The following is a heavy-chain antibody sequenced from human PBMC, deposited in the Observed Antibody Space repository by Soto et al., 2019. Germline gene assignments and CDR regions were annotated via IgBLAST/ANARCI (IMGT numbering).Heavy chain of an antibody. J-gene: IGHJ6*02. CDR1: GFTFSNYA. Sequence: EVQLLESGGGLVQPGGSRRLSCAASGFTFSNYAMTWVRQAPGMGLEWVSSISGSGGSTYYADSVKGRFTISRDNSKDTVYLQMNSLRAEDTALYYWATRAYCLSADGREDYFGMDVWGQGTTVTVSS. CDR3: ATRAYCLSADGREDYFGMDV. V-gene: IGHV3-23*01. D-gene: IGHD2-21*01. CDR2: ISGSGGST.